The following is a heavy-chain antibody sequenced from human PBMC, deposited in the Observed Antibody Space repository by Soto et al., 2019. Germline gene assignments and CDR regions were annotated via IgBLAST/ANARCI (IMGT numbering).Heavy chain of an antibody. CDR1: GSTFNTYG. CDR3: ARIDCTGNNCNPYYHYGMDV. V-gene: IGHV3-33*01. J-gene: IGHJ6*02. Sequence: HPGGSLRLSCAASGSTFNTYGMHWVRQIPGKGLQWVAIIWYDGSIKYYADSVKGRFTISRDNSKNTLYLQMNSLRDEDTAVYYCARIDCTGNNCNPYYHYGMDVWGQGTTVTVSS. D-gene: IGHD2-8*02. CDR2: IWYDGSIK.